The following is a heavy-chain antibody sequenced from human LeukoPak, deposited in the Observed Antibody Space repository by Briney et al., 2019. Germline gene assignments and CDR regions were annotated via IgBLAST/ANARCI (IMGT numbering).Heavy chain of an antibody. Sequence: SVTVSCKASGGTFSSYAISWVRQAPGQGLEWMGGIIPIFGTANYAQKFQGRVTITADESTSTAYMELSSLRSEDTAVYYCARDPLSYCSSTSCHGYYYGMDVWGQGTTVTVSS. D-gene: IGHD2-2*01. CDR1: GGTFSSYA. J-gene: IGHJ6*02. CDR3: ARDPLSYCSSTSCHGYYYGMDV. CDR2: IIPIFGTA. V-gene: IGHV1-69*13.